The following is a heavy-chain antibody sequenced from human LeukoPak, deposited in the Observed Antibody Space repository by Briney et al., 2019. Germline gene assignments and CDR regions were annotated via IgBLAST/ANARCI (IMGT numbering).Heavy chain of an antibody. CDR3: ARDPTTVTKGLDI. CDR2: ISYIGST. J-gene: IGHJ3*02. D-gene: IGHD4-17*01. V-gene: IGHV4-59*11. CDR1: GGSMSSHY. Sequence: SETLSLTCTVSGGSMSSHYWSWLRQPPGKGLEWLGYISYIGSTNYNPSLKSRVTISIDTSKNQFSLKLSSVTAADTAVYYCARDPTTVTKGLDIWGQGTMVTVSS.